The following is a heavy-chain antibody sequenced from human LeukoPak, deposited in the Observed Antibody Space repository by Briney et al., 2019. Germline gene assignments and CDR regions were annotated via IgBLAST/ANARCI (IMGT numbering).Heavy chain of an antibody. V-gene: IGHV3-23*01. D-gene: IGHD6-6*01. CDR2: ISGSGGSI. CDR3: AKALLTYSSSSDY. Sequence: PGGSLRLSCAASGFTFSSYAMSWVRQAPGKGLEWVSAISGSGGSIYYADSVKGRFTISRDNSKNTLYLQMSSLRAEDTAVYYCAKALLTYSSSSDYWGQGTLVTVSS. CDR1: GFTFSSYA. J-gene: IGHJ4*02.